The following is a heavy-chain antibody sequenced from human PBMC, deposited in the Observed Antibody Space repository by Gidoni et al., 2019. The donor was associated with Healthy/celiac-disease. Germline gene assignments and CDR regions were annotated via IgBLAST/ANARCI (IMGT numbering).Heavy chain of an antibody. CDR3: ARTHYSSSWGWFDP. J-gene: IGHJ5*02. CDR1: GGSFSGYY. CDR2: INHSGST. D-gene: IGHD6-13*01. Sequence: QVQLQQWGAGLLKPSETLSLTCAVYGGSFSGYYWSWTRQPPGKGLEWIGEINHSGSTNYNPSLKSRVTISVDTSENQFSLKLSSVTAADTAVYYCARTHYSSSWGWFDPWGRGTLVTVSS. V-gene: IGHV4-34*01.